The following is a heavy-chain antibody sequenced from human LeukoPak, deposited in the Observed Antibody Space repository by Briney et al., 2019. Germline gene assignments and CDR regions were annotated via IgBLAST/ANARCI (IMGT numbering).Heavy chain of an antibody. CDR3: AKDPPTVWGYYFDY. Sequence: GGSLRLSCAASRFTFSSYAMSWVRQAPGNGLDWVSAISGSGGSTYYADSVKGRFTISRDNSKNTLYLQMNSLRAEDTAVYYCAKDPPTVWGYYFDYWGQGTLVTVSS. V-gene: IGHV3-23*01. CDR1: RFTFSSYA. D-gene: IGHD4-17*01. J-gene: IGHJ4*02. CDR2: ISGSGGST.